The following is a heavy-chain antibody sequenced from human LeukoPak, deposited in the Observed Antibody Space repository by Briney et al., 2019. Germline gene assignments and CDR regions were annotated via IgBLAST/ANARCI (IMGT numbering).Heavy chain of an antibody. J-gene: IGHJ4*02. CDR2: IKQDGSEK. D-gene: IGHD6-19*01. CDR1: GFNFSSYW. Sequence: GGSLRLSCAASGFNFSSYWMSWVRQAPGKGLEWVANIKQDGSEKYYVDSVKGRFTISRDNAKNSLYLQMNSLRAEDTAVYYCARVSGTVAAFDYWGQGTLVTVSS. CDR3: ARVSGTVAAFDY. V-gene: IGHV3-7*01.